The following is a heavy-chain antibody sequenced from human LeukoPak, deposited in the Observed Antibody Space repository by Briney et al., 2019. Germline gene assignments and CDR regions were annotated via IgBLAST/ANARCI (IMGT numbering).Heavy chain of an antibody. J-gene: IGHJ4*02. CDR3: ARHSSSWPFDY. D-gene: IGHD6-13*01. Sequence: SQTLSLTCTVSGGSISSGGYYWSWIRQPSGKGLEWIGYIYHSGSIYYNPSLKSRVAISVDRSKNQFSLKLSSVTAADTAVYYCARHSSSWPFDYWGQGTLVTVSS. CDR1: GGSISSGGYY. V-gene: IGHV4-30-2*01. CDR2: IYHSGSI.